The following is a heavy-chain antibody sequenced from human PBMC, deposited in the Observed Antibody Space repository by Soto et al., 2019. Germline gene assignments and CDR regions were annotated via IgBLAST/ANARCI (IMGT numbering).Heavy chain of an antibody. J-gene: IGHJ6*02. Sequence: GASVKVSCKPSGFSISGFYLHWVRQDPGQGLEWMGWIKPNTDDTGYAQKFQGRVTLTWDTSSSAGYLDLSRLRSDDTAVYYCARSPYSLEADCQHYFCGMDLWGLGTTVTVSS. CDR1: GFSISGFY. V-gene: IGHV1-2*02. CDR2: IKPNTDDT. D-gene: IGHD2-15*01. CDR3: ARSPYSLEADCQHYFCGMDL.